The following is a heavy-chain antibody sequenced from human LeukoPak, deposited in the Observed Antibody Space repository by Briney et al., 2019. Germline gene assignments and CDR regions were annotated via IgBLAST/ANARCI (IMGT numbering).Heavy chain of an antibody. CDR3: AREGKYWSGYYPEPFDY. Sequence: SETLSLTCTVSGGSISSGSYYWSWIRQPAGKGLEWIVRIYTSGSTNYNPSLKSRVTISVDTSKNQFTLKLSSVTAADTAVYYCAREGKYWSGYYPEPFDYWGQGTLVTVSS. CDR1: GGSISSGSYY. V-gene: IGHV4-61*02. D-gene: IGHD3-3*01. J-gene: IGHJ4*02. CDR2: IYTSGST.